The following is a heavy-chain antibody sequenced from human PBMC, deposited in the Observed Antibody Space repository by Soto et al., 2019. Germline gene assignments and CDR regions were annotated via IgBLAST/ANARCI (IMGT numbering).Heavy chain of an antibody. V-gene: IGHV3-73*02. CDR3: TRLYGIAVADT. CDR1: GFTFSGSA. Sequence: EVQLVESGGGLVQPGGSLKLSCAASGFTFSGSAMHWVRQASGKGLEWVGRIRSKANSYATAYAASVKGRFTISRDDSKNTAYLQMNSLKTEDTAVYYCTRLYGIAVADTWGQGTLVTVSS. CDR2: IRSKANSYAT. D-gene: IGHD6-19*01. J-gene: IGHJ5*02.